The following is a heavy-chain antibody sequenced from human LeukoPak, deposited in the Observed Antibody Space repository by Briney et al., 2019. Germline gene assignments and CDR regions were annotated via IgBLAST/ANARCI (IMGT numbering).Heavy chain of an antibody. CDR2: INPSGGST. CDR3: ARQPGIAAAGTRGYFDY. D-gene: IGHD6-13*01. CDR1: GYTFTSYY. J-gene: IGHJ4*02. V-gene: IGHV1-46*01. Sequence: ASVEVSCKASGYTFTSYYMHWVRQAPGQGLEWMGIINPSGGSTSYAQKFQGRVTMTRDTSTSTVYMELSSLRSEDTAVYYCARQPGIAAAGTRGYFDYWGQGTLVTVSS.